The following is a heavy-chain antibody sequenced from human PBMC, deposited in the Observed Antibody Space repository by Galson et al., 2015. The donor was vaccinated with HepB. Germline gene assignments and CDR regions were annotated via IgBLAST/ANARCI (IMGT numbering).Heavy chain of an antibody. J-gene: IGHJ3*02. D-gene: IGHD6-13*01. Sequence: CAISGDSVSSNSAAWNWIRQSPSRGLEWLGRASYRAKWYNDYAVSVKSRITINSDTSKNQFSLQLNSVTPEDTAVYYCARGDRWSSRFDIWGQGTMVTVSS. CDR1: GDSVSSNSAA. CDR3: ARGDRWSSRFDI. V-gene: IGHV6-1*01. CDR2: ASYRAKWYN.